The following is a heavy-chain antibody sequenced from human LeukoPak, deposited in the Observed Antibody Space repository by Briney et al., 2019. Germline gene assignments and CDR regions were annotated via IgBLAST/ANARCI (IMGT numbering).Heavy chain of an antibody. Sequence: ASVTVSCTASGYTFTGYYMHWVRQAPGQGLEWMGWINPNSGGTNYAQKFQGRVTMTRDTSISTAYMELSRLRSDDTAVYYRARGYCSGGSCRPGYWGQGTLVTVSS. D-gene: IGHD2-15*01. CDR1: GYTFTGYY. V-gene: IGHV1-2*02. CDR2: INPNSGGT. CDR3: ARGYCSGGSCRPGY. J-gene: IGHJ4*02.